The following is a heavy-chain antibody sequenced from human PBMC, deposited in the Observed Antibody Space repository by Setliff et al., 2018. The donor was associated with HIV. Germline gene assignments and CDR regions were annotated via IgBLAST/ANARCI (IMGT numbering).Heavy chain of an antibody. J-gene: IGHJ5*02. CDR1: GDSINTHY. D-gene: IGHD1-26*01. V-gene: IGHV4-59*11. Sequence: ETLSLTCTASGDSINTHYWSWIRQPPGKGLEWIGCISHSGNTNFNPSLNSRVTISLDTSKNQFSLRLTSLTAADTAIYYCARSTVGAGASFPWGRGILVTVSS. CDR3: ARSTVGAGASFP. CDR2: ISHSGNT.